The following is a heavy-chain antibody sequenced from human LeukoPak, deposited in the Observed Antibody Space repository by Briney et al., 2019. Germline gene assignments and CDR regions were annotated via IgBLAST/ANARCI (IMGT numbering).Heavy chain of an antibody. D-gene: IGHD1-26*01. J-gene: IGHJ4*02. Sequence: PGGSLRLSCLASGFTFNIYGMHWVRQAPGKGLEWVAVIWHDGTYKFYADSVKGRFTVSRDDSKNTLHLQMYSLRAEDTAVYYCAKAEDATISTFTYWGQGTLVTVSS. V-gene: IGHV3-33*06. CDR1: GFTFNIYG. CDR3: AKAEDATISTFTY. CDR2: IWHDGTYK.